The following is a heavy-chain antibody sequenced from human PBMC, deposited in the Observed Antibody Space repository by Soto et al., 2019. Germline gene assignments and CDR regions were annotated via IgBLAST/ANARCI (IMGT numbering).Heavy chain of an antibody. D-gene: IGHD1-26*01. Sequence: SETLSLTCTVSGGSISSSSYYLGWIRQPPGKGLEWIGSIYYSGSTYYNPSLKSRVTISVDTSKNQFSLKLSSVTAADTAVYYCARRGGYPTIDPWGQGTLVTVSS. CDR2: IYYSGST. J-gene: IGHJ5*02. CDR3: ARRGGYPTIDP. CDR1: GGSISSSSYY. V-gene: IGHV4-39*01.